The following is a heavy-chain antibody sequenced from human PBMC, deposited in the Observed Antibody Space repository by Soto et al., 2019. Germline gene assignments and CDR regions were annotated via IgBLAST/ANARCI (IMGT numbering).Heavy chain of an antibody. CDR3: AKDRGIQLWSHYFDF. V-gene: IGHV3-30*18. J-gene: IGHJ4*02. CDR2: ISFDGSNK. CDR1: VFTFSIYA. Sequence: WGSLRVCWASSVFTFSIYAIHWVRQAPGKGLEWVAVISFDGSNKYYADSVKGRFTISRDNSKNTLYLQMSRLRPEDTAVYYCAKDRGIQLWSHYFDFWGQGTMVTVSS. D-gene: IGHD5-18*01.